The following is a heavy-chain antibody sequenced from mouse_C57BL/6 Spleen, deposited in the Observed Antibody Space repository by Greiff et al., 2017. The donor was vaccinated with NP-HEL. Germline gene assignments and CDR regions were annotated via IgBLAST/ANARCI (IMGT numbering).Heavy chain of an antibody. J-gene: IGHJ3*01. CDR3: ARDRGFYYYGSSHEGFAY. CDR1: GFTFSSYA. V-gene: IGHV5-4*01. D-gene: IGHD1-1*01. Sequence: EVKLMESGGGLVKPGGSLKLSRAASGFTFSSYAMSWVRQTPEKRLEWVATISDGGSYTYYPDNVKGRFTISRDNAKNNLYLQMSHLKSEDTAMYYCARDRGFYYYGSSHEGFAYWGQGTLVTVSA. CDR2: ISDGGSYT.